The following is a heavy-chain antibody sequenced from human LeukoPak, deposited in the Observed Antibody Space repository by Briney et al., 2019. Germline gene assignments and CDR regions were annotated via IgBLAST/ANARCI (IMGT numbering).Heavy chain of an antibody. CDR1: GGTFSSYA. V-gene: IGHV1-69*13. CDR2: IIPIFGTA. D-gene: IGHD1-26*01. Sequence: GASVKVSCKASGGTFSSYANSWVRQAPGQGLEWMGGIIPIFGTANYAQKFQGRVTITADESTSTAYMELSSLRSEDTAVYYCARDYSGSYSFDYWGQGTLVTVSS. J-gene: IGHJ4*02. CDR3: ARDYSGSYSFDY.